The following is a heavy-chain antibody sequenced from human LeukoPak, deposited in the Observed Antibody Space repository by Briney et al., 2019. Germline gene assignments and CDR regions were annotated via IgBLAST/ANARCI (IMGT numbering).Heavy chain of an antibody. J-gene: IGHJ4*02. V-gene: IGHV1-69*05. CDR3: AREKVEGNQIQLWLLFDY. CDR1: GGTFSSYA. Sequence: SVKVSCKASGGTFSSYAISWVRQAPGQGLEWMGGIIPIFGTANYAQKFQGRVTITRDTSASTAYMELSSLRPEDTAVYYCAREKVEGNQIQLWLLFDYWGQGTLVTVSS. D-gene: IGHD5-18*01. CDR2: IIPIFGTA.